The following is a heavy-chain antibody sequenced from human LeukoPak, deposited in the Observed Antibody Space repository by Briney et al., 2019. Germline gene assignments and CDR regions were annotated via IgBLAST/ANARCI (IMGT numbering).Heavy chain of an antibody. J-gene: IGHJ6*02. CDR2: INPSGGSS. Sequence: ASVKVSCKASGYTFTGYYMHWVRQAPGQGLEWMGIINPSGGSSSYAQKFQGRVTMTRDTSTSTVYMELSSLRSGDTAVYYCARDAQHCSSTSCYYISRPHYYYGMDVWGQGTTVTVSS. D-gene: IGHD2-2*01. CDR1: GYTFTGYY. V-gene: IGHV1-46*01. CDR3: ARDAQHCSSTSCYYISRPHYYYGMDV.